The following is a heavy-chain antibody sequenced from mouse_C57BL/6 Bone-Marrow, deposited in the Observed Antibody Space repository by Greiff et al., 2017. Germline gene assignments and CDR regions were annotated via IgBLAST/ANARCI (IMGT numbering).Heavy chain of an antibody. CDR3: AREDYGSTFDV. Sequence: QVQLQQPGAELVKPGASVKLSCKASGYTFTSYWMQWVKQRPGQGLEWTGEIDPSDSYTNYNQKFKGKATLTVDTSSSTAYMQLSSLTSEDSAVYYCAREDYGSTFDVWGTGTTVTVSS. CDR2: IDPSDSYT. CDR1: GYTFTSYW. V-gene: IGHV1-50*01. D-gene: IGHD1-1*01. J-gene: IGHJ1*03.